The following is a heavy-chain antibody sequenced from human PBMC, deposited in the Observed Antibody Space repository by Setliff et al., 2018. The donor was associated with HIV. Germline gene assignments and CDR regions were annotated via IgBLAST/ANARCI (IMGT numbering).Heavy chain of an antibody. CDR3: ARGAGCLGNDCDAYFGP. D-gene: IGHD2-21*01. CDR2: SHATGVT. Sequence: PSETLSLTCTVSGGSLNGYSWSWIRQAAGEGLEWVGRSHATGVTNYSPSLKSRVSMSIDKSKSQFSLKLTSMTAADTAVYYCARGAGCLGNDCDAYFGPWGQGILVTVSS. J-gene: IGHJ5*02. CDR1: GGSLNGYS. V-gene: IGHV4-4*07.